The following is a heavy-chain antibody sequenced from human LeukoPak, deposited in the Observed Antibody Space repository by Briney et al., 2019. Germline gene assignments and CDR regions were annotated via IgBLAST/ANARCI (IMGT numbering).Heavy chain of an antibody. V-gene: IGHV3-33*01. CDR2: IWFDGSNK. CDR3: ARDTVEMTTIGYGTDV. J-gene: IGHJ6*02. D-gene: IGHD5-24*01. CDR1: GFTFSNYG. Sequence: GRSLTLSCAASGFTFSNYGMHWVRQAPGKGLEWVAVIWFDGSNKYSADSVKGQFTISRDNSKNTLYLQMSSLRAEDTAVYYCARDTVEMTTIGYGTDVWGQGTTVTVSS.